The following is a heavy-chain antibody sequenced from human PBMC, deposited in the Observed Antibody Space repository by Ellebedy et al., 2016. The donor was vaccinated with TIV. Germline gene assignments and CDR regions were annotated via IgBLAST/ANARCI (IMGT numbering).Heavy chain of an antibody. V-gene: IGHV1-18*01. CDR1: GGTFSSYA. J-gene: IGHJ5*02. CDR3: ARLGGIVGATGWFDP. Sequence: AASVKVSCKASGGTFSSYAISWVRQAPGQGLEWMGWISAYNGNTNYAQKLQGRVTMTTDTSTSTAYMELRSLRSDDTAVYYCARLGGIVGATGWFDPWGQGTLVTVSS. CDR2: ISAYNGNT. D-gene: IGHD1-26*01.